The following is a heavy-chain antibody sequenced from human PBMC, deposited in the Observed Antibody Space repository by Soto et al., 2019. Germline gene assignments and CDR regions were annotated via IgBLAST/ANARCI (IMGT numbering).Heavy chain of an antibody. J-gene: IGHJ6*03. Sequence: GGSLRLSCAASGFTFSSYWMSWVRQAPGKGLEWVANIKQDGSEKYYVDSVKGRFTISRDNAKNSLYLQMNSLRAEDTAVYYCARDGRGSSWYDYYYYMDVWGKGTTVTVSS. CDR2: IKQDGSEK. V-gene: IGHV3-7*01. CDR3: ARDGRGSSWYDYYYYMDV. CDR1: GFTFSSYW. D-gene: IGHD6-13*01.